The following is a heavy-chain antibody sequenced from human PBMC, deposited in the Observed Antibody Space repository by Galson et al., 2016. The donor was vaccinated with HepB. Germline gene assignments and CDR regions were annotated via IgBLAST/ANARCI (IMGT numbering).Heavy chain of an antibody. CDR1: GFTFSTYS. CDR3: ARDGGRGYTYGYFDY. Sequence: SLRLSCAASGFTFSTYSMHWVRQAPGKGLEWVSYISSRSSTVYYADSLKGRFTITRDNAKNSLYLQMNSLRDEDTAVFYCARDGGRGYTYGYFDYWGRGTLVTVSS. J-gene: IGHJ4*02. CDR2: ISSRSSTV. D-gene: IGHD5-18*01. V-gene: IGHV3-48*02.